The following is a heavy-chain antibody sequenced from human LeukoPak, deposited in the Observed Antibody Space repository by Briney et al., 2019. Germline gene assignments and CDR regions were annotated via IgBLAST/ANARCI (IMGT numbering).Heavy chain of an antibody. D-gene: IGHD4/OR15-4a*01. CDR1: GYTLTSYA. J-gene: IGHJ3*02. V-gene: IGHV1-3*01. CDR2: INAGNGNT. CDR3: ARVGTVRLWGEGAFDI. Sequence: ASVKVSGKASGYTLTSYAMHWVRQAPGQRLEWMGWINAGNGNTKYSQKFQGRVTITRDTSASTAYMELSSLRSEDTAVYYCARVGTVRLWGEGAFDIWGQGTMVTVSS.